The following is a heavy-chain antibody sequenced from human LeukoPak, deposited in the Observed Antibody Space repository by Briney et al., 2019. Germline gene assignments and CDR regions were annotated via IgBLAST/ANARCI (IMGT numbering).Heavy chain of an antibody. Sequence: GGSLRLSCAASGFTFSSYWMSWVRQAPGKGLEWVANIKQDGSEKYYVDSVKGRFTISRDNAKNSLYLQMNSLRAEDTAVYYCASDHLDPYYYDSSGYGDYWGQGTLVTVSS. V-gene: IGHV3-7*01. D-gene: IGHD3-22*01. CDR2: IKQDGSEK. CDR1: GFTFSSYW. CDR3: ASDHLDPYYYDSSGYGDY. J-gene: IGHJ4*02.